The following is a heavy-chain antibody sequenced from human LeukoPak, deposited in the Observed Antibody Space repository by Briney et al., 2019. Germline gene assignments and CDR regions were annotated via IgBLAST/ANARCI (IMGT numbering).Heavy chain of an antibody. J-gene: IGHJ5*02. CDR2: IYNSGST. D-gene: IGHD3-10*01. Sequence: SETLSLTCTVSGGSISRFYWSWIRQPPGKGLQWIGYIYNSGSTKYNPSLTSRVTISIDTPKNQFSLKLSSVTAADAAVYYCARESGTGWFDPWGQGTLVTVSS. CDR3: ARESGTGWFDP. V-gene: IGHV4-59*01. CDR1: GGSISRFY.